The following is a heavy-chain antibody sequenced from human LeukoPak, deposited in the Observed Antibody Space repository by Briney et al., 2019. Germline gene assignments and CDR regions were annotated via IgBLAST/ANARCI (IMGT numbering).Heavy chain of an antibody. D-gene: IGHD5-18*01. CDR1: GFTFSSYA. V-gene: IGHV3-66*01. Sequence: GGSLRLSCAASGFTFSSYAMSWVRQAPGKGLEWVSIIYSGGTTYYADSVKGRFTISRDKSNNTLYLQMNSLRAEDTAVYYCASHSYGLDYWGQGTLVTVSS. CDR2: IYSGGTT. J-gene: IGHJ4*02. CDR3: ASHSYGLDY.